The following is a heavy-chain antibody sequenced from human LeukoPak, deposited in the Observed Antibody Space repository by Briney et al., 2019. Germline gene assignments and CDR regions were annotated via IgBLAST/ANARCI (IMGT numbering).Heavy chain of an antibody. CDR2: IVVGSGNT. V-gene: IGHV1-58*01. CDR3: AAERSIHLKNPSSSHDLDAFDI. CDR1: GFTSTSSA. J-gene: IGHJ3*02. Sequence: ASVKVSCKASGFTSTSSAVQWVRQARGQRLEWIGWIVVGSGNTNYAQKFQERVTITRDMSTSTAYMELSSLKSEDTAVYYCAAERSIHLKNPSSSHDLDAFDIWGQGTMVTVSS. D-gene: IGHD6-13*01.